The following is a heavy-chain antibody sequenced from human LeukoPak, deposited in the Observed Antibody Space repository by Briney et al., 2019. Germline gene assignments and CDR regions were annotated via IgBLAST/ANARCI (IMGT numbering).Heavy chain of an antibody. Sequence: PSETLSLTCTVSGDSISGGDYYWSWIRQPAGEGLEWIGRISSSGSTNYNPSLKSRVTISVDTSKNQFSLKLSSVTAADTAVYFCARGPYSYDSSGAFDIWGQGTMVTVSS. D-gene: IGHD3-22*01. V-gene: IGHV4-61*02. CDR2: ISSSGST. CDR1: GDSISGGDYY. CDR3: ARGPYSYDSSGAFDI. J-gene: IGHJ3*02.